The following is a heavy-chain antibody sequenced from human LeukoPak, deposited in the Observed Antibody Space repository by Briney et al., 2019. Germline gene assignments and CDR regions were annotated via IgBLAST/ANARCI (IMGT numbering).Heavy chain of an antibody. D-gene: IGHD5-24*01. CDR3: ARDWVEMATISYAFDI. J-gene: IGHJ3*02. Sequence: GGSLRLPCAASGFTFSSYWMSWVRQAPGKGLEWVANIKQDGSEKYYVDSVKGRFTISRDNAKNSLYLQMNSLRAEDTAVYYCARDWVEMATISYAFDIWGQGTMVTVSS. CDR1: GFTFSSYW. CDR2: IKQDGSEK. V-gene: IGHV3-7*01.